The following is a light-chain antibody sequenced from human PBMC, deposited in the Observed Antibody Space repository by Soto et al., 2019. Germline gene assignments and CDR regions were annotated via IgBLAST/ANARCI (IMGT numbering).Light chain of an antibody. CDR1: SSDVGGFNY. J-gene: IGLJ3*02. Sequence: QSALTQPRSVSGSPGQSVTISCTGTSSDVGGFNYVSWYQHHPDKVPKLMIYDVTKRPSGVPDRFSGSKSGNTASLTISGLQAEDEADYYCSSYTSSKTWVFGGGTKLTVL. CDR2: DVT. V-gene: IGLV2-11*01. CDR3: SSYTSSKTWV.